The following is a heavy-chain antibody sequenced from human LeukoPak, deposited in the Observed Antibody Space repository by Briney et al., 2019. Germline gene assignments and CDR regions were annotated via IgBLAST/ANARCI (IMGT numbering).Heavy chain of an antibody. CDR3: ARQSPLRVDAFDI. V-gene: IGHV5-51*01. Sequence: NRGESLKISWKGSGYRFTSFWIGRVPQIPGKGLEWMGIIYPGDSDTRYSPSFQGQVTISADNSISTAYLQWSSLKASDTAMYYCARQSPLRVDAFDIWGQGTMVTVSS. CDR2: IYPGDSDT. J-gene: IGHJ3*02. D-gene: IGHD2-8*01. CDR1: GYRFTSFW.